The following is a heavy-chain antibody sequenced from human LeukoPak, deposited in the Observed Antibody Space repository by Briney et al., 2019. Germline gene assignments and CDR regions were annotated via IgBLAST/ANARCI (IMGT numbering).Heavy chain of an antibody. CDR3: ATVYYDFWSGYYH. J-gene: IGHJ5*02. Sequence: GGSLRLSCAASGFTFSDYYMSWIRQAPGKGLEWVSYISSSGSTIYYADSVKGRFTISRDNAKNPLYLQMNSLRAEDTAVYYCATVYYDFWSGYYHWGQGTLVTVSS. CDR2: ISSSGSTI. V-gene: IGHV3-11*01. D-gene: IGHD3-3*01. CDR1: GFTFSDYY.